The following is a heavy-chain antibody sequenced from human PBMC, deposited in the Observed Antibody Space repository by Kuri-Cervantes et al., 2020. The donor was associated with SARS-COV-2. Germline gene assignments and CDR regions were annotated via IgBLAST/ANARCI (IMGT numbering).Heavy chain of an antibody. CDR3: ARRAYGEQVDYYYMDV. J-gene: IGHJ6*03. CDR2: IYLGDSDT. Sequence: KVSCKGSGYSFTNYWIAWVRQMPGKGLEWMGIIYLGDSDTKYSPSFQGQVTISADKSISTAFLQWSSLKASDTAMYYCARRAYGEQVDYYYMDVWGKGTTVTVSS. D-gene: IGHD4-17*01. CDR1: GYSFTNYW. V-gene: IGHV5-51*01.